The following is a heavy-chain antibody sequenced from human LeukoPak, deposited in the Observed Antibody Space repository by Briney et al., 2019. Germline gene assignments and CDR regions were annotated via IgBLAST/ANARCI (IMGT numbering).Heavy chain of an antibody. Sequence: SGGSLRLSCAASGFTFSSYAMHWVRQAPGKGLEWVAVISYDGSNKYYADSVKGRFTISRDNSKNTLYLQMNSLRAEDTAVYYCARGGVGAPLDYWGQGTLVTVSS. CDR2: ISYDGSNK. J-gene: IGHJ4*02. D-gene: IGHD1-26*01. CDR1: GFTFSSYA. V-gene: IGHV3-30-3*01. CDR3: ARGGVGAPLDY.